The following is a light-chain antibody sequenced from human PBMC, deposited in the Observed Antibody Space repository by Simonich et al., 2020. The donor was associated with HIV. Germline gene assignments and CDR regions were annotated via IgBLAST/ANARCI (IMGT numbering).Light chain of an antibody. CDR2: EDS. V-gene: IGLV3-10*01. CDR3: YSTDSSDNSV. J-gene: IGLJ2*01. CDR1: ALPKKS. Sequence: SYELTQPPSVSVSPGQTARNTCPGDALPKKSASWYQQRSGQAPVLVTYEDSKRPSGFPERFSGSSSGTMATLTIRGAQVEDEADYYCYSTDSSDNSVFGGGTKLTVL.